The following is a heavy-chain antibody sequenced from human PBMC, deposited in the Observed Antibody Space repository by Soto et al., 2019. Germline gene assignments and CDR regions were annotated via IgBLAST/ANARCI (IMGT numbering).Heavy chain of an antibody. V-gene: IGHV4-59*01. CDR1: GGSISSYY. J-gene: IGHJ6*02. D-gene: IGHD3-10*01. CDR3: ARGGSYGSGSWAYYYYGMDV. CDR2: IYYSGST. Sequence: QVQLQESGPGLVKPSETLSLTCTVSGGSISSYYWSWIRQPPGKGLEWIGYIYYSGSTNYNPSLKGRVTISVDTSKNHFSLELRSVTAADTAVYYCARGGSYGSGSWAYYYYGMDVWGQGTTVTVSS.